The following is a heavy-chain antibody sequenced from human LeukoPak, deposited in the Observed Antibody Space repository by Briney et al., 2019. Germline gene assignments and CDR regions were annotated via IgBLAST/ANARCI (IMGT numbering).Heavy chain of an antibody. Sequence: GGSLRLSCAASGFTFSSYSMNWVRQAPGKGLEWVSYISSSSSTIYYADSVKGRFTISRDNAKNSLYLQMNSLRAEDTAVYYCARDGYSSSWPYYYYYYYMDVWGKGTTVTVSS. CDR2: ISSSSSTI. CDR1: GFTFSSYS. CDR3: ARDGYSSSWPYYYYYYYMDV. D-gene: IGHD6-13*01. V-gene: IGHV3-48*01. J-gene: IGHJ6*03.